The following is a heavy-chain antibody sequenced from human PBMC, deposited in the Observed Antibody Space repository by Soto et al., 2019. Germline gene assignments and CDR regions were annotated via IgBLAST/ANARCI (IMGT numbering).Heavy chain of an antibody. Sequence: TSETLSLTCTVSGGSISSSSYYWGWIRQPPGKGLEWIGSIYYSGSTYYNPSLKSRVTISVDTSKNQFSLKLSSVTAADTAVYYCARSPDWSMDYWGQGTLVTVSS. CDR1: GGSISSSSYY. CDR2: IYYSGST. V-gene: IGHV4-39*07. CDR3: ARSPDWSMDY. D-gene: IGHD2-8*01. J-gene: IGHJ4*02.